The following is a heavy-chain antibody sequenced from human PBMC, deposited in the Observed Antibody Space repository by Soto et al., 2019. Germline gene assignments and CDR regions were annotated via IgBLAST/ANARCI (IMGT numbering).Heavy chain of an antibody. CDR1: GGSISSYY. CDR2: IYYSGST. CDR3: ATGASSGYFSTFDAFHI. Sequence: SETLSLTCTVSGGSISSYYWSWIRQPPGKGLEWIGYIYYSGSTNYNPSLKSRVTISVDTSKNQFSLKLSSVTAADTAVYYCATGASSGYFSTFDAFHIWGQGTMVTVSS. D-gene: IGHD3-22*01. J-gene: IGHJ3*02. V-gene: IGHV4-59*01.